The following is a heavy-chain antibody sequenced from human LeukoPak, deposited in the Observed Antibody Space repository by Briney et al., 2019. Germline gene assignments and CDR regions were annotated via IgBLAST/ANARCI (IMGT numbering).Heavy chain of an antibody. V-gene: IGHV4-31*03. D-gene: IGHD4-17*01. J-gene: IGHJ1*01. CDR1: GGSINSGGYS. CDR3: ARGIDYGSEYFQH. CDR2: IYYSGST. Sequence: PSETLSLTCTVSGGSINSGGYSWSWIRQHPGKDLEWIGYIYYSGSTYYNPSHKSRVTISVDTSKNQFSLKLTSVTAADTAVYYCARGIDYGSEYFQHWGQGTLVTVPS.